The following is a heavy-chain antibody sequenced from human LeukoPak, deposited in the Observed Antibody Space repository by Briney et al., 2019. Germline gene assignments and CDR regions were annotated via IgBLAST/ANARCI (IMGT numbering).Heavy chain of an antibody. J-gene: IGHJ3*02. Sequence: PSETLPLTCTVSGGSISSYYWSWIRQPAGKGLEWIGRIYTSGSTNYNPYLKSRVTISVGKSKNQFSLKLSSVTAADTAVYYCVREFYYDSSGYLVDAFDIWGQGTMVTVSS. V-gene: IGHV4-4*07. D-gene: IGHD3-22*01. CDR1: GGSISSYY. CDR3: VREFYYDSSGYLVDAFDI. CDR2: IYTSGST.